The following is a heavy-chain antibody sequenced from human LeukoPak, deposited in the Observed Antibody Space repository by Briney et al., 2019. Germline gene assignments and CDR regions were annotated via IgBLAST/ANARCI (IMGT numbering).Heavy chain of an antibody. V-gene: IGHV1-46*01. J-gene: IGHJ4*02. D-gene: IGHD6-6*01. CDR2: INPSGGST. CDR3: AREQVAGRRSFDY. Sequence: VASVKVSCKASGYTFTPYSMHWVRQAPGQGLEWMGVINPSGGSTNYAQKFQGRVTVTRDTSTSTVYMDLSSLRSEDTAVYYCAREQVAGRRSFDYWGQGTLVTVSS. CDR1: GYTFTPYS.